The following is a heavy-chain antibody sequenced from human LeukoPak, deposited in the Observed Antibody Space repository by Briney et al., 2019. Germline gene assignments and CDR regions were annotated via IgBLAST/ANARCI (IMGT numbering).Heavy chain of an antibody. J-gene: IGHJ5*02. V-gene: IGHV4-59*01. CDR1: GGSLSSYF. CDR2: MHNSGTS. CDR3: ARSRGGFGDYGSWFDP. D-gene: IGHD4-17*01. Sequence: SETLSLTCTVSGGSLSSYFWNWIRQPPGKGLEWIGYMHNSGTSNYNPSLKSRVTIALDTSKNQFSLKLNSVTAADTAVYYCARSRGGFGDYGSWFDPWGQGTLVTVSS.